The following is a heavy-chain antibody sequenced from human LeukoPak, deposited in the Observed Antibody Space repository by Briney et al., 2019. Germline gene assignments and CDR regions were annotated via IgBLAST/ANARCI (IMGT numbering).Heavy chain of an antibody. CDR3: ARAYYDFWSGYPSAFDY. D-gene: IGHD3-3*01. Sequence: KPGESLKISCKGSGYSFTSYWIGWVRPMPGKGLAWMGIIYPGDSDTRYSPSFQGQVTISADKSISTAYLQWSSLKASDTAMYYCARAYYDFWSGYPSAFDYWGQGTLVTVSS. CDR1: GYSFTSYW. CDR2: IYPGDSDT. J-gene: IGHJ4*02. V-gene: IGHV5-51*01.